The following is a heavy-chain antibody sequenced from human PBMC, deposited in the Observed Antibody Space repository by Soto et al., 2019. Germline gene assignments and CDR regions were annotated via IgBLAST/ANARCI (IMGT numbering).Heavy chain of an antibody. CDR1: GFTFSSYS. CDR2: ISSSSSSI. CDR3: GFSFGSGAFDI. Sequence: PGGSLRLSCAASGFTFSSYSMNWVRQAPGKGLEWVSSISSSSSSIYYADSMKGRFTISRDNAKNSLYLQLNSLGAEDTAVYYCGFSFGSGAFDIWGQGTMVTVSS. V-gene: IGHV3-21*01. D-gene: IGHD1-26*01. J-gene: IGHJ3*02.